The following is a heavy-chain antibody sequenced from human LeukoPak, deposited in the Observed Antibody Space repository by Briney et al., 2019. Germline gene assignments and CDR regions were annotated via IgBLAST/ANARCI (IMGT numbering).Heavy chain of an antibody. Sequence: PGGSLRLSCAASGFIFSSYAMSWVRQAPGKGLEWVSGIGGSGGSTYYADSVKGRFTISRDNSKNTLYLQMNSLRADDTAVYYCAKGRYYYDSSGYPYYFDYWGQGTLVTVSS. J-gene: IGHJ4*02. D-gene: IGHD3-22*01. CDR3: AKGRYYYDSSGYPYYFDY. V-gene: IGHV3-23*01. CDR2: IGGSGGST. CDR1: GFIFSSYA.